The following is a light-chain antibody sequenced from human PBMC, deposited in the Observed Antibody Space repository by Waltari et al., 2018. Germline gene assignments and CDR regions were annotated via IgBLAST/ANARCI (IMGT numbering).Light chain of an antibody. CDR3: QSADSSGTSGV. V-gene: IGLV3-25*03. CDR2: RDS. J-gene: IGLJ3*02. CDR1: TLPKHF. Sequence: SYELTQPPSVSVSPGQTARITCSGHTLPKHFAYWYQQQPGQAPVLVIYRDSERPSGIPERFSGSTSGTTVTLTITGVQAEDEADYYCQSADSSGTSGVFGGGTKVTVL.